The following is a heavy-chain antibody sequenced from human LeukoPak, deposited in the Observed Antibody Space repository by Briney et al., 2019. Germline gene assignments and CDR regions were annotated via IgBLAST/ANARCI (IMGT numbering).Heavy chain of an antibody. J-gene: IGHJ4*02. CDR1: GYTFTSYA. V-gene: IGHV1-3*01. Sequence: ASVKVSCKASGYTFTSYAMHWVRQAPGQRLEWMGWINAGNGNTKYSQKFQGRVTITRDTSASTAYMELSSLRSEDTAVYYCARGRLAVAGTGSWGYFDYWGQGTPVTVSS. D-gene: IGHD6-19*01. CDR2: INAGNGNT. CDR3: ARGRLAVAGTGSWGYFDY.